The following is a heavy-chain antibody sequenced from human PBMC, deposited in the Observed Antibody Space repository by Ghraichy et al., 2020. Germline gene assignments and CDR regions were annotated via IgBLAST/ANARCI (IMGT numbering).Heavy chain of an antibody. Sequence: ASVKVSCKASGYTFTSYDINWVRQATGQGLEWMGWMNPNSGNTGYAQKFQGRVTMTRNTSISTAYMELSSLRSEDTAVYCCAIFIYGDYGNYYYGMDVWGQGTTVTVSS. CDR1: GYTFTSYD. V-gene: IGHV1-8*01. CDR2: MNPNSGNT. D-gene: IGHD4-17*01. J-gene: IGHJ6*02. CDR3: AIFIYGDYGNYYYGMDV.